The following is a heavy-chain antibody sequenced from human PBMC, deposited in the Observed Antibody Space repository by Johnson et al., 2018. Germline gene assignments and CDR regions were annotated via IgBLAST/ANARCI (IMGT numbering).Heavy chain of an antibody. Sequence: QVQLVQSGAEVKKPGSSVKVSCKASGGTFSSYAISWVRQAPGQGLEWMGGIIPIFGTTNYAQKFQGRVTITADESTSTAYMELSSLRSEDRAVYYCARDTYYYDSSGYDIGCDAFDSWGQGTMVTVSS. CDR1: GGTFSSYA. V-gene: IGHV1-69*12. CDR2: IIPIFGTT. CDR3: ARDTYYYDSSGYDIGCDAFDS. J-gene: IGHJ3*02. D-gene: IGHD3-22*01.